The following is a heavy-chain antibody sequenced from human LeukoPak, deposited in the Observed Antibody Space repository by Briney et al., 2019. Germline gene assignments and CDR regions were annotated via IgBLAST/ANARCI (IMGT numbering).Heavy chain of an antibody. CDR3: ARDFRVVVTPYYYYGMDV. V-gene: IGHV4-4*07. CDR1: GGSISSYY. J-gene: IGHJ6*02. Sequence: SETLSLTCTVSGGSISSYYWSWIRQPAGKGLEWIGRIYTSGSTNYNPSLKSRVTMSVDTSKNQFSLQLSCVTAADTAVYYCARDFRVVVTPYYYYGMDVWGQGTTVTVSS. D-gene: IGHD3-22*01. CDR2: IYTSGST.